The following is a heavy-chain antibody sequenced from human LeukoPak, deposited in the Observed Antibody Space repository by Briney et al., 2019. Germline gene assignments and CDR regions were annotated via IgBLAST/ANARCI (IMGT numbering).Heavy chain of an antibody. Sequence: ASVKVSCKASGYTFTSYGISWVRQAPGQGLEWMGWISAYNGNTNYAQKLQGRVTMTTDTSTSTAYMELRSLRSEDTAVYYCARVSVITQYSGSPDYFASWGQGTLITVSS. J-gene: IGHJ4*02. CDR2: ISAYNGNT. V-gene: IGHV1-18*01. CDR3: ARVSVITQYSGSPDYFAS. CDR1: GYTFTSYG. D-gene: IGHD1-26*01.